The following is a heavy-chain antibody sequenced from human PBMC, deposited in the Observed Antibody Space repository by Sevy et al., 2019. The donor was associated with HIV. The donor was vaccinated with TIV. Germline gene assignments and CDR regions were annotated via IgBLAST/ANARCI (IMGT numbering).Heavy chain of an antibody. CDR2: ISWNSGSI. CDR3: ANDIWVNRGITMIGNAFDI. D-gene: IGHD3-22*01. Sequence: GGSLRLSCAASGFTFNDYAMHWVRQAPGKGLEWVSGISWNSGSIDYADSVKGRFTISRDNAKNSLYLQMNSLRAEDTALYYCANDIWVNRGITMIGNAFDIWGQGTMVTVSS. V-gene: IGHV3-9*01. J-gene: IGHJ3*02. CDR1: GFTFNDYA.